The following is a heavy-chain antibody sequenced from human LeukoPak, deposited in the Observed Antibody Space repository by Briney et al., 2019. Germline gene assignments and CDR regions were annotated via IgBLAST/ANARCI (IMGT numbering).Heavy chain of an antibody. CDR2: IYYSGST. CDR1: GGSISSSSYY. J-gene: IGHJ4*02. V-gene: IGHV4-39*01. CDR3: ASLPGGGYYDRTIQD. Sequence: SETLSLTCTVSGGSISSSSYYWGWIRQPPGKGLEWIGSIYYSGSTYYNPSLKSRVTISVDTSKNQFFLKLSSVTAADTAVYYCASLPGGGYYDRTIQDWGQGTLVTVSS. D-gene: IGHD3-22*01.